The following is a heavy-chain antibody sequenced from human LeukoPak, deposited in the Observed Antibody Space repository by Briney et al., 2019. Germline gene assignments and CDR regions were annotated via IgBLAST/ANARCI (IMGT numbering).Heavy chain of an antibody. Sequence: ASVKVSCKASGYTFTSYDINWVRQATGQGLEWMGWMNPNSGNTGYAQKFQGRVTMTRNTSISTAYMELSSLRSEDTAVYYCARGRMVRGAIIPDYWGQGTLVTVSS. D-gene: IGHD3-10*01. CDR2: MNPNSGNT. CDR3: ARGRMVRGAIIPDY. V-gene: IGHV1-8*01. CDR1: GYTFTSYD. J-gene: IGHJ4*02.